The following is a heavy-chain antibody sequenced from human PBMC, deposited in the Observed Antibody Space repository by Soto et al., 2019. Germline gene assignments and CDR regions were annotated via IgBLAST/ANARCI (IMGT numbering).Heavy chain of an antibody. CDR3: AKDTCSSTSCYVDY. J-gene: IGHJ4*02. CDR2: ISGSGGST. CDR1: GFTFSSYV. Sequence: GGSLRLSCAASGFTFSSYVMSWVRQAPGKGLEWVSAISGSGGSTYYADSVKGRFTISRDNSKNTLYLQMNSLRAEDTAVYYCAKDTCSSTSCYVDYWGQGTLVTVSS. V-gene: IGHV3-23*01. D-gene: IGHD2-2*01.